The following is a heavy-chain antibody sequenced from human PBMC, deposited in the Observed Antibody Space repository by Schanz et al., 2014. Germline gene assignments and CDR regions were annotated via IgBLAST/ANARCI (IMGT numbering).Heavy chain of an antibody. CDR2: VSRSTPDI. V-gene: IGHV3-48*01. D-gene: IGHD1-26*01. Sequence: EVQLVESGGGLVQPGGSLRLSCTASGFTFSSYSMNWVRQAPGKGLEWVSYVSRSTPDIYYADSVKGRFTMSRDNAKNSVFLQMNSLRAEDTAVYYCARDHTTESYYSAGPPIDYWGQGTLXTVSS. CDR1: GFTFSSYS. CDR3: ARDHTTESYYSAGPPIDY. J-gene: IGHJ4*02.